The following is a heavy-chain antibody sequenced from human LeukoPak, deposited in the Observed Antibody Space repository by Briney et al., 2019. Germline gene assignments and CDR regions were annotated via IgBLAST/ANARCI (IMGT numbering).Heavy chain of an antibody. V-gene: IGHV3-33*01. Sequence: GGSLRLSCAASGFTFSSYGMHWVRQAPGKGLEWVAVIWYDGSNKYYADSVKGRFTISRDNSKNTLYLQMNSLRAEDTAVYYCARDREIAAYYFDYWGQGTLATVSS. CDR3: ARDREIAAYYFDY. CDR1: GFTFSSYG. J-gene: IGHJ4*02. D-gene: IGHD6-6*01. CDR2: IWYDGSNK.